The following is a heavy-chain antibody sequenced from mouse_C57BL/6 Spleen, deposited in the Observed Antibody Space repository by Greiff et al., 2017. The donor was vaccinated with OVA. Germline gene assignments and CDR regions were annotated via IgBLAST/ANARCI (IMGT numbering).Heavy chain of an antibody. V-gene: IGHV14-3*01. D-gene: IGHD2-4*01. CDR3: ARDDYPLYYAMDY. Sequence: EVNVVESVAELVRPGASVKLSCTASGFNIKNTYMHWVKQRPEQGLEWIGRIDPANGNTKYAPKFQGKATITADTSSNTAYLQLSSLTSEDTAIYYCARDDYPLYYAMDYWGQGTSVTVSS. CDR2: IDPANGNT. J-gene: IGHJ4*01. CDR1: GFNIKNTY.